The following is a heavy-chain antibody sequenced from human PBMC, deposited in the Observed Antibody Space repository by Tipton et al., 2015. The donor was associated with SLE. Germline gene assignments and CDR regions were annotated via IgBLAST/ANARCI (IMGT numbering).Heavy chain of an antibody. CDR2: IYYSVST. CDR3: ARVSYYGSGSYYPLDY. J-gene: IGHJ4*02. D-gene: IGHD3-10*01. V-gene: IGHV4-59*11. Sequence: TLSLTCTVSGGSISSHYWSWIRQPPGKGLEWIGYIYYSVSTNYNPSLKSRVTISVDTSKNQFSLKLSSVTAADTAVYYCARVSYYGSGSYYPLDYWGQGTLVTVSS. CDR1: GGSISSHY.